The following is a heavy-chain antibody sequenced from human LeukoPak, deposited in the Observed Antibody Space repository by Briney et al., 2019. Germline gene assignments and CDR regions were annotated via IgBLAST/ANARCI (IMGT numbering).Heavy chain of an antibody. Sequence: PGGSLRLSCAASGFTFRSYAMSWVREAPARGLEWVSSLRGNGDTFYADSVKGRFTLSRDDSRNTVYLQLNNLRAEDTAVYYCAKGRSIIRGASDSWGQGTLVTVCS. D-gene: IGHD3-10*01. V-gene: IGHV3-23*01. J-gene: IGHJ4*02. CDR3: AKGRSIIRGASDS. CDR1: GFTFRSYA. CDR2: LRGNGDT.